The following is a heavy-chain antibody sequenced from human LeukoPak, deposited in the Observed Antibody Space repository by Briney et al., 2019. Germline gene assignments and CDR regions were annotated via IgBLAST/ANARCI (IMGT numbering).Heavy chain of an antibody. V-gene: IGHV3-30*02. CDR2: IRHDGSNK. CDR3: AKDIVVVVPAARNVYYYYYMDV. D-gene: IGHD2-2*01. J-gene: IGHJ6*03. CDR1: EFAFSSYG. Sequence: GRSLRLSCAASEFAFSSYGMHWVRQAPGKGLEWLAFIRHDGSNKYYVDSVKGRFTISRDNSKNTLYLQMNSLRAEDTAVYYCAKDIVVVVPAARNVYYYYYMDVWGKGTTVTVSS.